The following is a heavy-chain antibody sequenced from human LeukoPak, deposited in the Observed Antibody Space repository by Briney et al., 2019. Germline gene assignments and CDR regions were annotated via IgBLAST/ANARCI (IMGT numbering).Heavy chain of an antibody. CDR2: ISSSGSTI. J-gene: IGHJ6*04. CDR3: AELGITMIGGV. V-gene: IGHV3-48*03. Sequence: GGSLRPSCAASGFTFSSYEMNWVRPAPGKGLEWVSYISSSGSTIYYADSLKGRFTISRDNAKNSLYLQMNSLRAEDTAVYYCAELGITMIGGVWGKGTTVTISS. D-gene: IGHD3-10*02. CDR1: GFTFSSYE.